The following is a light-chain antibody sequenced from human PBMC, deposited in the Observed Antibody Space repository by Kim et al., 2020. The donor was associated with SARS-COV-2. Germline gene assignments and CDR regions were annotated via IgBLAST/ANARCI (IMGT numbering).Light chain of an antibody. V-gene: IGLV1-40*01. Sequence: RVTISCTGSSSNSGPTYDIHWYQHLPGTAPKLLIYGNNNRPSGVPDRFSGSKSGTSASLAITGLQAEDEADYYCQSYDSSLSVVVFGGGTKVTVL. CDR2: GNN. J-gene: IGLJ2*01. CDR1: SSNSGPTYD. CDR3: QSYDSSLSVVV.